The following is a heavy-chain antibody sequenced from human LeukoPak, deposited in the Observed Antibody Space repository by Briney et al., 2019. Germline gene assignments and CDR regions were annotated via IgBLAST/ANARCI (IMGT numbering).Heavy chain of an antibody. Sequence: SETLSLTCTVSGGPISSYHWSWIRQPPGKGLEWIGYIYYSGSTNYNPSLKSRVTISVDTSKNQFSLNLSSVTAADTAVYYCARVGGGNCYYYGMDVWGQGTTVTVSS. CDR1: GGPISSYH. D-gene: IGHD2-15*01. J-gene: IGHJ6*02. CDR2: IYYSGST. CDR3: ARVGGGNCYYYGMDV. V-gene: IGHV4-59*01.